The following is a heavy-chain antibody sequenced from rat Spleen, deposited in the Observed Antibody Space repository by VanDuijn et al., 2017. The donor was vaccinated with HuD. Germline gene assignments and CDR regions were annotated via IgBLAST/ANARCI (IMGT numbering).Heavy chain of an antibody. Sequence: QVQLKESGPGLVQPSQTLSLTCTVSGFSLTSYHVSWVRQPLGKGLVWMGTIWAAGSTNYNSAVQSRLSISRDTSKSQVFLKMNSLQPEDTGTYYCARQTQLQWPYYFDYWGQGVMVTVSS. J-gene: IGHJ2*01. CDR2: IWAAGST. CDR3: ARQTQLQWPYYFDY. D-gene: IGHD1-1*01. CDR1: GFSLTSYH. V-gene: IGHV2-72*01.